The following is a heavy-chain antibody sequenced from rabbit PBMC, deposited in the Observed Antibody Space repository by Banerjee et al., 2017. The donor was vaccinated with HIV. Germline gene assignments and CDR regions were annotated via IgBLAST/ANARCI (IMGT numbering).Heavy chain of an antibody. J-gene: IGHJ2*01. CDR3: ARGGVGSTGYTYAFDP. D-gene: IGHD1-1*01. CDR2: IYTGSGST. CDR1: GFSFSSSYW. V-gene: IGHV1S45*01. Sequence: QEQLEESGGGLVQPEGSLTLTCTASGFSFSSSYWICWVRQAPGKGLEWNGCIYTGSGSTYYASWAKGRFTISKTSSTTVTLQMTSLTAADTATYFCARGGVGSTGYTYAFDPWGPGTLVTVS.